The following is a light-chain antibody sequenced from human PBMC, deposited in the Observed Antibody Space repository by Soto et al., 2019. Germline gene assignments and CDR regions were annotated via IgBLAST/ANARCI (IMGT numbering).Light chain of an antibody. Sequence: EFVLTQSPGKLSLSPGERATLSCRASQSISSSFLAWYQQKPGQAPRLLIYGASSRGTGIPDRFSGSGSGTDFTLTISRLEPEDFAVYYCQQYSSSPPLTFGGGTKVEIK. CDR2: GAS. CDR1: QSISSSF. CDR3: QQYSSSPPLT. J-gene: IGKJ4*01. V-gene: IGKV3-20*01.